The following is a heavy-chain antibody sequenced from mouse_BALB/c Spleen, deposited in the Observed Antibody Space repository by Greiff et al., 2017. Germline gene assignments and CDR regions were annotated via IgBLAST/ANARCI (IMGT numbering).Heavy chain of an antibody. Sequence: EVHLVESGGGLVQPGGSLNLSCAASGFAFSRYWMSWARQAPGKGQEWIGEINPGSSTINYTPSLKDKFIISRDNAKNTLYLQMSKVRPNDTALYYCARLRYYGSQYYAMDYWGQGTSVTVSS. V-gene: IGHV4-2*02. CDR2: INPGSSTI. D-gene: IGHD1-1*01. CDR3: ARLRYYGSQYYAMDY. CDR1: GFAFSRYW. J-gene: IGHJ4*01.